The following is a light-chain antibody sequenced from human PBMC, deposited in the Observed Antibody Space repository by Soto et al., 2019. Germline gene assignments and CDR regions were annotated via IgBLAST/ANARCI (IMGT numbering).Light chain of an antibody. CDR1: SSNIGNNY. J-gene: IGLJ2*01. CDR3: GTWDSSLSAVV. CDR2: DNH. Sequence: QSVLPQPPSASAAPGQKVSISCSGSSSNIGNNYVSWYQQLPGTAPKLLIYDNHNRPSGIPDRFSGSKSGTSATLGITGLQTGDEADYYCGTWDSSLSAVVFGGGTKVTVL. V-gene: IGLV1-51*01.